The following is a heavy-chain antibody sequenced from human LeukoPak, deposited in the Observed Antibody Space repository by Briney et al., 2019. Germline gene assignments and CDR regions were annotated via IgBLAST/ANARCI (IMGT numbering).Heavy chain of an antibody. D-gene: IGHD3-10*01. CDR3: ATVLEITMVRGVTGLDP. Sequence: PEDGETIYAQKFQGRVTMTEDTSTDTAYMELSSLRSEDTAVYYCATVLEITMVRGVTGLDPWGQGTLVTVSS. J-gene: IGHJ5*02. V-gene: IGHV1-24*01. CDR2: PEDGET.